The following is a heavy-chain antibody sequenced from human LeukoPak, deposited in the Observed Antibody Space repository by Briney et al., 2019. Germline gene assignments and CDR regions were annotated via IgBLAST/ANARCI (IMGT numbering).Heavy chain of an antibody. J-gene: IGHJ4*02. CDR3: ARDWGMSSGPREFDF. Sequence: SETLSLTCSVSGGSFSNELWSWIRQPAGKGLEWIGRIYSSGSTNYNPSLKSRVTISVDESKNQFSLKLSSVTAADTAVYYCARDWGMSSGPREFDFCGEGTVVTVSS. CDR1: GGSFSNEL. V-gene: IGHV4-4*07. D-gene: IGHD3-16*01. CDR2: IYSSGST.